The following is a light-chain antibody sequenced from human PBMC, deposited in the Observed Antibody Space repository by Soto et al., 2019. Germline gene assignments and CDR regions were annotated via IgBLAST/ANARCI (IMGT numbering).Light chain of an antibody. CDR3: GSYTSSTTWV. J-gene: IGLJ3*02. CDR1: SSDVGGYDF. V-gene: IGLV2-14*01. CDR2: EVT. Sequence: QSALTQPASVPGSPGQSITISCTGTSSDVGGYDFVSWFQHHPGRVPQLIIYEVTNRPSGVSNRFSGSKSGNTASLTISGLQAEDEADYYCGSYTSSTTWVFGGGTKLTVL.